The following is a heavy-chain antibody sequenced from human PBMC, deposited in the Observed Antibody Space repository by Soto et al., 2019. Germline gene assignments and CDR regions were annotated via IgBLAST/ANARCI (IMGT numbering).Heavy chain of an antibody. CDR3: ARGSWLRSSFDY. D-gene: IGHD5-12*01. CDR2: ISSSSSSI. V-gene: IGHV3-48*01. CDR1: GFTFTSYS. J-gene: IGHJ4*02. Sequence: GGSLRLSCAASGFTFTSYSMNWVRQAPGKGLEWVSYISSSSSSINYADSVEGRFTISRDNAKNSVFLQMNSLRAEDTAVYYCARGSWLRSSFDYWGQGTLVTVSS.